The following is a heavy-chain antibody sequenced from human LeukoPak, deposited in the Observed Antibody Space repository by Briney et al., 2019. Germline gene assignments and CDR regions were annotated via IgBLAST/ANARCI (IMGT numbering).Heavy chain of an antibody. D-gene: IGHD1-26*01. CDR1: GFTLSRYA. CDR2: VSGSRDSA. J-gene: IGHJ4*02. CDR3: TKVSGNSYYYFDY. Sequence: GGSLRLSCAASGFTLSRYAMSWARQAPGKGLEWVSDVSGSRDSAYYADYVKGRFNSSRNDSKSTLQQQMNNLRGDDTAIYYCTKVSGNSYYYFDYWGQGSLVTVSS. V-gene: IGHV3-23*01.